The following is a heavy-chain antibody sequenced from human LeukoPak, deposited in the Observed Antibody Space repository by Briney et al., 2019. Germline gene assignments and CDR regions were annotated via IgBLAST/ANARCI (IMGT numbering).Heavy chain of an antibody. CDR3: ARHAMKVVVVPAAIDY. V-gene: IGHV5-51*01. CDR1: GYSFTSYW. D-gene: IGHD2-2*01. Sequence: PGESLKISCKCSGYSFTSYWIGWVRQTPAKGLEWMGIIYPGDSDTRYSPSFQGQVTISADKSISTAYLQWSSLKASDTAMYYCARHAMKVVVVPAAIDYWGQGTLVTVSS. CDR2: IYPGDSDT. J-gene: IGHJ4*02.